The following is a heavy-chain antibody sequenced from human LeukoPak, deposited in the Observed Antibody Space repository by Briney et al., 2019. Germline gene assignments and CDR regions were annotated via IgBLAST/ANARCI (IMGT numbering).Heavy chain of an antibody. CDR2: ISGSGGST. CDR3: AKDLGIGTIFGVVPRGGVDY. CDR1: GFTFSSYA. V-gene: IGHV3-23*01. J-gene: IGHJ4*02. D-gene: IGHD3-3*01. Sequence: PGGSLRLSCAASGFTFSSYAMSWVRQAPGKGLEWVSAISGSGGSTYYADSVKGRFTISRDNSKNTLYLQMNSLRAEDTAVYYCAKDLGIGTIFGVVPRGGVDYWGQGTLVTVSS.